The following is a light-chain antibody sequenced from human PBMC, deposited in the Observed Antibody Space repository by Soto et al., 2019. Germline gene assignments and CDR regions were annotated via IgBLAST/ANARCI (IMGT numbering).Light chain of an antibody. CDR2: DNN. V-gene: IGLV1-51*01. Sequence: QSVLTQPPSVSAAPGQKVTISCSGSSSNIGNNYVSWYQQLPGTAPKLLIYDNNKRPSGIPDRFSGSKSGTSATLGITGLXXXXXXXYYCGTWDSSLSAVFGGGTKVTVL. CDR3: GTWDSSLSAV. J-gene: IGLJ2*01. CDR1: SSNIGNNY.